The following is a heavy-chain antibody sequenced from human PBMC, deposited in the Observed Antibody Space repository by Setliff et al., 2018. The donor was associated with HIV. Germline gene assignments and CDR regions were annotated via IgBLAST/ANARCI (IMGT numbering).Heavy chain of an antibody. V-gene: IGHV1-46*01. CDR1: GYAFTTYP. D-gene: IGHD6-19*01. CDR3: ARNQGDSSGWYAGDF. J-gene: IGHJ4*01. CDR2: INTSGGSA. Sequence: ASVKVSCNASGYAFTTYPMHWVRQAPGQGREWMGVINTSGGSAGYAEKFRGRVAMTRGTSTNTVYMDLRNLRSEDTAVYYCARNQGDSSGWYAGDFWGHGTLVTVSS.